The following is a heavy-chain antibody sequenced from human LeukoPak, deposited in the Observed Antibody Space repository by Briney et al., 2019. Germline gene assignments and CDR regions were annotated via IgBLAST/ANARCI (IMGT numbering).Heavy chain of an antibody. CDR3: ARGIDSASPPLGTFEI. D-gene: IGHD1-26*01. CDR2: ISAYNGNT. Sequence: ASVKVSCKASGGTFSSYAISWVRQAPGQGLEWVGWISAYNGNTNYEQKLQGRVTMTRDTSTSTAYMELRSLRSDDTAVYYCARGIDSASPPLGTFEIWGQGTMVTVSS. V-gene: IGHV1-18*01. J-gene: IGHJ3*02. CDR1: GGTFSSYA.